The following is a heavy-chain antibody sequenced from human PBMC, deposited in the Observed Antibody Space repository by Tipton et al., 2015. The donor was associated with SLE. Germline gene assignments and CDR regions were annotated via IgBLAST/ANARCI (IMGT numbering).Heavy chain of an antibody. D-gene: IGHD7-27*01. Sequence: TLSLTCTVSGGSISSYYWSWIRQPPGKGLMLIGSISYSGATSYNPSLKSRVTISVDTSKNQFSLSLISVTAADTAVYYCARLTPWGYDYWGPGMLVTVSS. CDR1: GGSISSYY. CDR3: ARLTPWGYDY. CDR2: ISYSGAT. V-gene: IGHV4-59*12. J-gene: IGHJ4*02.